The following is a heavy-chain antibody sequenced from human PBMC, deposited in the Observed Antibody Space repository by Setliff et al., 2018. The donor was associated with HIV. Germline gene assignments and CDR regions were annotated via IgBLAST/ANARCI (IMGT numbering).Heavy chain of an antibody. CDR3: AKDVEFFPVPDSSGYIDY. J-gene: IGHJ4*02. CDR2: IYASGST. CDR1: GGSFSSYH. Sequence: LTCTVSGGSFSSYHWSWIRRRAGKGLEWIGHIYASGSTKYNPSLESRVTMSVDTSRTQFSLKLRSVTAADTAVYYCAKDVEFFPVPDSSGYIDYWGQGTLVTVSS. D-gene: IGHD3-22*01. V-gene: IGHV4-4*07.